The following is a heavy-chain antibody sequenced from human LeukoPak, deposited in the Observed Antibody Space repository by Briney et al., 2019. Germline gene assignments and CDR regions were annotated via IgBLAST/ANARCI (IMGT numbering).Heavy chain of an antibody. CDR2: IRSKTNSYAT. J-gene: IGHJ3*02. CDR1: GFPFTGSV. Sequence: GGSVRLSCAASGFPFTGSVMHWVRQASGKGLEWIGRIRSKTNSYATTCAASLKGRFTISRDDSKNTAYLQMNSLKTEDTAVYYCTKKIGANAFYTSGAGDMVTVSS. CDR3: TKKIGANAFYT. D-gene: IGHD4/OR15-4a*01. V-gene: IGHV3-73*01.